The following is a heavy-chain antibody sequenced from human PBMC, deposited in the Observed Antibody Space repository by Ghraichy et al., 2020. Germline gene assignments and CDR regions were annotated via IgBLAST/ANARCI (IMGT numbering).Heavy chain of an antibody. CDR3: AKDITYESTGTFGYFDY. V-gene: IGHV3-43*01. Sequence: GESLNISCEGFGFIFHDYAVHWVRQAPGKGLEWVSVISPDGGNTYYADSLKGRFTVSRDNSKNSVFLQMNSLRTEDAAVYYCAKDITYESTGTFGYFDYWGQGTLVTVSS. J-gene: IGHJ4*02. D-gene: IGHD3-22*01. CDR1: GFIFHDYA. CDR2: ISPDGGNT.